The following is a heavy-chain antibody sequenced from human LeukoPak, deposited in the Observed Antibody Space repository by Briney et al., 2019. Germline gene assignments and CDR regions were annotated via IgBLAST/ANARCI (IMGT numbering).Heavy chain of an antibody. CDR1: GFTFSSYA. CDR3: VRTTYYYDSSGYYPGY. D-gene: IGHD3-22*01. V-gene: IGHV3-33*01. Sequence: GRSLTLSCAASGFTFSSYAMHWVRQAPGKGLEWVAVIWYDGSNKNYADSVKGRFTISRDNSKNTLYLQMNSLRAEDTAVYYCVRTTYYYDSSGYYPGYWGQGTLVTVSS. CDR2: IWYDGSNK. J-gene: IGHJ4*02.